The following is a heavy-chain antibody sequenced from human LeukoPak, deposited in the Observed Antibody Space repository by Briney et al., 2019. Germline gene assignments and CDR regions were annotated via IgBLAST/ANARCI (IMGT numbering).Heavy chain of an antibody. CDR3: AKHYMGSSYNHGLDC. CDR2: VYFSGSS. J-gene: IGHJ4*02. CDR1: GVSLSSSSYY. Sequence: SETLSLTCSVSGVSLSSSSYYWAWIRQPPGKGLEWIANVYFSGSSYYHRSLKSRVTISVDTSKNQFSLKLSSVAAADTALYYCAKHYMGSSYNHGLDCWGQGTLVTVSS. V-gene: IGHV4-39*01. D-gene: IGHD3-10*01.